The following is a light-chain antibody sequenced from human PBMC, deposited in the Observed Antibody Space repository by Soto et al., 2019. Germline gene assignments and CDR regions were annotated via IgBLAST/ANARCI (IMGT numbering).Light chain of an antibody. V-gene: IGKV3-20*01. CDR1: QSVSSSY. CDR3: QNYGGSLPWT. CDR2: AAS. Sequence: EIVFTQSPCTLSLSPGERATLSCRASQSVSSSYLAWYQQKPGQAPRLLMSAASTRATGIPDRFSGSGSGTDFTLTITRLEPEDFAVYYCQNYGGSLPWTFGPGTKVDIK. J-gene: IGKJ1*01.